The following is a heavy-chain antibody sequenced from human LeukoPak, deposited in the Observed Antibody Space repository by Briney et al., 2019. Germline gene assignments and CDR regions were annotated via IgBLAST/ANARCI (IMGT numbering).Heavy chain of an antibody. J-gene: IGHJ4*02. V-gene: IGHV3-33*01. Sequence: GRSLRLSCAASGFTFSSYGMHWVRQAPGKGLEWVAVIWYDGSNKYYADSVKGRFTISRDNSKNTLYLQMNSLRAEDTAVYFCARDYYGSGTYYTPPQASGYWGQGTLVTVSS. D-gene: IGHD3-10*01. CDR2: IWYDGSNK. CDR1: GFTFSSYG. CDR3: ARDYYGSGTYYTPPQASGY.